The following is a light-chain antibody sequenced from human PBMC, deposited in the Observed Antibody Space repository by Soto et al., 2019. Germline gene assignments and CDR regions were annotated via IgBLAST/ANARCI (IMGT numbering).Light chain of an antibody. CDR2: ADN. V-gene: IGLV6-57*04. J-gene: IGLJ2*01. CDR1: SGSIASSY. CDR3: QSYDRSSPVI. Sequence: LTQPHSVSGSPGKTVTIFCTRSSGSIASSYVQWYQQRPGSAPKILIYADNERPSGVPGRFSGSIDTSSNSAALTISGLKTEDEADYYCQSYDRSSPVIFGGGTQLTVL.